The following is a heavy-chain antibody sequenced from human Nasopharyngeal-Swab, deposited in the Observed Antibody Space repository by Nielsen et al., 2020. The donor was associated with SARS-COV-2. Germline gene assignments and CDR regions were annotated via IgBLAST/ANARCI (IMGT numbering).Heavy chain of an antibody. Sequence: ASVKVSCKASGYTFTGYYMHWVRQAPGQGLEWMGRINPNSGGTNYAQKFQGRVTMTRDTSISTAYIELSRLRSDDTAVYYCARGPRYSSSWYSFDYWGQGTLVTVSS. CDR3: ARGPRYSSSWYSFDY. CDR1: GYTFTGYY. D-gene: IGHD6-13*01. CDR2: INPNSGGT. V-gene: IGHV1-2*06. J-gene: IGHJ4*02.